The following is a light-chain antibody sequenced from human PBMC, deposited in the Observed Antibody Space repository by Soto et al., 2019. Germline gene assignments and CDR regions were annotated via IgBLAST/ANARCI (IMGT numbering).Light chain of an antibody. J-gene: IGKJ1*01. CDR3: LQYDHHSWT. CDR1: RSISDW. Sequence: DIQMTQTPATLSSFVGDRVTITCRASRSISDWVAWYQQKPGKAPKLLIFDASNLKSGVPSRFSGSGSGTEFTLSNNSRQPDDVATYDCLQYDHHSWTFGQGTKVEIK. CDR2: DAS. V-gene: IGKV1-5*01.